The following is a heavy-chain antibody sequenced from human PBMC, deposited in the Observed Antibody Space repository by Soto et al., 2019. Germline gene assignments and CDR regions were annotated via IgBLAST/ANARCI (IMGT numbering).Heavy chain of an antibody. J-gene: IGHJ5*02. Sequence: QLQLQESGPGLVKPSETLSLTCTVSGGSISSRGYYWGWIRQPPGKGLEWIWTIYYSGSTYYNPSLNSRVTISVDTSKNKFSLKLSSVTAADTAVYYCATSNWFDPWGQGNLVTVSS. CDR2: IYYSGST. V-gene: IGHV4-39*01. CDR1: GGSISSRGYY. CDR3: ATSNWFDP.